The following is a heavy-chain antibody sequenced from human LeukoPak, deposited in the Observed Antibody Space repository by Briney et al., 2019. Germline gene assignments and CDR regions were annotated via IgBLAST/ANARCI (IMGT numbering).Heavy chain of an antibody. CDR3: ARDIQPYYYDSSGYFYYFDY. V-gene: IGHV1-18*01. D-gene: IGHD3-22*01. J-gene: IGHJ4*02. CDR1: GYTFTSYG. CDR2: ISAYNGNT. Sequence: ASVKVSCKASGYTFTSYGISWVRQAPGKGLEWMGWISAYNGNTNYAQKLQGRVTMTTDTSTSTAYMELRSLRSDDTAVYYCARDIQPYYYDSSGYFYYFDYWGQGTLVTDSS.